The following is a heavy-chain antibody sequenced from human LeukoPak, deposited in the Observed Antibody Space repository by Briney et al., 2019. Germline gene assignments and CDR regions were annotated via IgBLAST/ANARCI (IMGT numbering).Heavy chain of an antibody. CDR2: INSDGSST. Sequence: RGSLTLSCAASGFTFSSYWMHWVRHAPGRGLVWVSRINSDGSSTIYADSVKGRFTISRDNAKNTLYLQMNSLRAEDTAVYYCARGDGYNLIDYWGQGTLVTVSS. CDR3: ARGDGYNLIDY. V-gene: IGHV3-74*01. CDR1: GFTFSSYW. J-gene: IGHJ4*02. D-gene: IGHD5-24*01.